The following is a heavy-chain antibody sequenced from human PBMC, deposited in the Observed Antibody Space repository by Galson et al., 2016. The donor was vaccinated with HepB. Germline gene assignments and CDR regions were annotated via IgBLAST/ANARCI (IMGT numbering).Heavy chain of an antibody. CDR3: VRDHSVVPATAYNWFDP. D-gene: IGHD4-23*01. CDR2: INSDGTIS. V-gene: IGHV3-74*01. J-gene: IGHJ5*02. CDR1: GFAFSSHW. Sequence: SLRLSCAASGFAFSSHWMHWVRQAPGKGLMWVARINSDGTISNYEDSVKGRFTISRDNAKNTLYLEMNSLRAADTAVYNCVRDHSVVPATAYNWFDPWGQGILVTVSS.